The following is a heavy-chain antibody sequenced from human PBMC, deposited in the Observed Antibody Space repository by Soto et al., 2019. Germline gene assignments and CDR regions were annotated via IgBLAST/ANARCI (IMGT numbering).Heavy chain of an antibody. CDR2: IYHSGST. CDR1: GDSLTIGGHY. J-gene: IGHJ3*01. V-gene: IGHV4-31*03. Sequence: QVRLQESGPGLVRPSQTLSLTCSVSGDSLTIGGHYWTWIRQHPGKGLEWIGYIYHSGSTYYSPSLKSRVTISVVTSENQFSLKLTSMTAADTAVYYCARGGAGFDLWGQGKMVTVSS. D-gene: IGHD6-13*01. CDR3: ARGGAGFDL.